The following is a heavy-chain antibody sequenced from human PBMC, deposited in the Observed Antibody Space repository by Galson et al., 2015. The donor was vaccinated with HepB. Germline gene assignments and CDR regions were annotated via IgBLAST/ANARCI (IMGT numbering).Heavy chain of an antibody. V-gene: IGHV3-30-3*01. CDR2: ISYDGNNK. Sequence: SLRLSCAASGFTFRNYAMHWVRQAPGKGLEWVALISYDGNNKYYADSVQGRFTISRDNSKNTLYLQMNSLRAEDTAVYYCAEDWSSGWYDNPTAWNYYYYYGMDVWGQGTTVTVSS. CDR1: GFTFRNYA. CDR3: AEDWSSGWYDNPTAWNYYYYYGMDV. D-gene: IGHD6-19*01. J-gene: IGHJ6*02.